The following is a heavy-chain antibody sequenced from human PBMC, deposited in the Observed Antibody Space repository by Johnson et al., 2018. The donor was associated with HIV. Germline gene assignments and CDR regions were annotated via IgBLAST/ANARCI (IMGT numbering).Heavy chain of an antibody. V-gene: IGHV3-74*01. Sequence: VQLVESGGGLVQPGGSLRLSCAASGFTFSSYWMHWVRQAPGKGLVWVSRINSDGSSTSYAHSVKGRFTISRDNSENTVYLQMNSLRAEDTAVYYCARDPFPRFYAFDIWGQGTMVTVST. CDR2: INSDGSST. J-gene: IGHJ3*02. CDR3: ARDPFPRFYAFDI. CDR1: GFTFSSYW.